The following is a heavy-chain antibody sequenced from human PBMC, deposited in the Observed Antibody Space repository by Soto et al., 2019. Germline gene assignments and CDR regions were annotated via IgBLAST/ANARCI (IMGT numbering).Heavy chain of an antibody. D-gene: IGHD2-2*01. CDR2: IIPIFGTA. Sequence: QVQLVQSGAEVKKPGSSVKVSCKASGGTFSSYAISWVRQAPGQGLEWMGGIIPIFGTANYAQKFQGRVTITADESMIRAYMGLSSLRSEDTAVYYCARDSPPRYDCISTSCDDRAGTFDYWGQGTLVTVSS. CDR1: GGTFSSYA. CDR3: ARDSPPRYDCISTSCDDRAGTFDY. V-gene: IGHV1-69*12. J-gene: IGHJ4*02.